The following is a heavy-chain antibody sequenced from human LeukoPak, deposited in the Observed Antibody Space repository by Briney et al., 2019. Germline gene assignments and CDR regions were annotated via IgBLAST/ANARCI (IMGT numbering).Heavy chain of an antibody. CDR1: GGSFSGYY. Sequence: PSETLSLTCAVYGGSFSGYYWSWIRQPPGKGPEWIGEINHSGSTNYNPSLKSRVTISVDTSKNQFSLKLSSVTAADTAVYYCARHSSVPARGYYYYYYMDVWGKGTTVTVSS. J-gene: IGHJ6*03. CDR2: INHSGST. V-gene: IGHV4-34*01. CDR3: ARHSSVPARGYYYYYYMDV. D-gene: IGHD2-2*01.